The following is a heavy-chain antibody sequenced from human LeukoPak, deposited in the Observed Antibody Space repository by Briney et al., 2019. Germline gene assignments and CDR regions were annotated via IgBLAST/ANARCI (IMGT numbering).Heavy chain of an antibody. Sequence: SETLSLTCAVSGYSISSGYYWGWNRQPPGKGLEWIGSIYHSGSTYYNPSLKSRVTISVDTSKNQFSLKLSSVTAADTAVYYCARSNDYGDYNWFDAGSQANLVTVSS. J-gene: IGHJ5*02. V-gene: IGHV4-38-2*01. CDR1: GYSISSGYY. CDR2: IYHSGST. D-gene: IGHD4-17*01. CDR3: ARSNDYGDYNWFDA.